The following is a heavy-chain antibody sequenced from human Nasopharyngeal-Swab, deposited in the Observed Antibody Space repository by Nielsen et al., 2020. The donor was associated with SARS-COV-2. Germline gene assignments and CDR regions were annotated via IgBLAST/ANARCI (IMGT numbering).Heavy chain of an antibody. D-gene: IGHD6-19*01. V-gene: IGHV1-2*06. CDR2: INPNSGGT. CDR1: GYTFTGYY. J-gene: IGHJ4*02. CDR3: ARMAVAGTGDY. Sequence: ASVKDSCKASGYTFTGYYMHWVRQAPGQGLEWMGRINPNSGGTNYAQKFQGRVTMTRDTSISTAYMELSRLRSDDTAVYYCARMAVAGTGDYWGQGTLVTVSS.